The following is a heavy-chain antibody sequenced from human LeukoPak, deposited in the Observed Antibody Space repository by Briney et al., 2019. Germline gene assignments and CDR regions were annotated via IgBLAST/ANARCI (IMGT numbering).Heavy chain of an antibody. V-gene: IGHV1-69*13. CDR2: IIPIFGTA. Sequence: GASVKVSCKASGGTFSSYAISWVRQAPAQGLEWMGGIIPIFGTANYAQKFQGRVTITADESTSTAYMELSSLRSEDTAVYYCARAKDIVVVPANYYYGMDVWGQGTTVTVSS. CDR3: ARAKDIVVVPANYYYGMDV. D-gene: IGHD2-2*01. J-gene: IGHJ6*02. CDR1: GGTFSSYA.